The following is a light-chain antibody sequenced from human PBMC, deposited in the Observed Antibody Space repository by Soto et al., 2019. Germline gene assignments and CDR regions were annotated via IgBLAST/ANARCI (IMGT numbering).Light chain of an antibody. CDR3: SSYTSSSTLYV. CDR2: DVS. V-gene: IGLV2-14*01. J-gene: IGLJ1*01. CDR1: SSDVGGYNY. Sequence: LTQPVSVSGSPGQSITISCTGTSSDVGGYNYVSWYQQHPGKAPKLMIYDVSNRPSGVSNRFSGSKSGNTASLTISGLQAEDEADYYCSSYTSSSTLYVFGTGTKVTVL.